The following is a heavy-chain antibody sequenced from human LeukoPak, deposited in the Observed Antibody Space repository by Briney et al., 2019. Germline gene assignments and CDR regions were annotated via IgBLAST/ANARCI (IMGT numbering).Heavy chain of an antibody. CDR3: ARSVYDISSYYYGMDV. J-gene: IGHJ6*02. CDR2: INHSGST. D-gene: IGHD3-9*01. V-gene: IGHV4-34*01. Sequence: SETLSPTCAVHGGSFSGYYWSWIRQPPGKGLEWIGEINHSGSTNYNPSLKSRVTISVDTSKNQFSLKLSSVTAADTAVYYCARSVYDISSYYYGMDVWGQGTTVTVSS. CDR1: GGSFSGYY.